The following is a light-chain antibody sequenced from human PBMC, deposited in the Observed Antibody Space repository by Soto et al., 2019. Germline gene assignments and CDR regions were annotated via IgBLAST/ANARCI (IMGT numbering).Light chain of an antibody. CDR2: DAS. V-gene: IGKV3-11*01. CDR1: EKIGIS. Sequence: EIVLTQSPVTLSLSPGDRATLFCRASEKIGISLAWYQQRPGQPPRLLLYDASRTVRGTPARVSGSGSGADFTLTISSLEPEDFAVYYCLQRASWPWTFGQGTRVEIK. CDR3: LQRASWPWT. J-gene: IGKJ1*01.